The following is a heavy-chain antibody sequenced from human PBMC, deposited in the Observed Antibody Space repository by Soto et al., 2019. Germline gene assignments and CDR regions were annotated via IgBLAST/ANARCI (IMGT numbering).Heavy chain of an antibody. CDR2: IYYSGST. CDR1: GGSISSSSYY. V-gene: IGHV4-39*01. J-gene: IGHJ4*02. Sequence: QLQLQESGPGLVKPSETLSLTCTVSGGSISSSSYYWGWIRQPPGKVLEWIGSIYYSGSTYYNPSLKSRVTISVDTSKNQFSLKLSSVTAADTAVYYCARLSGGAYDDYDPYYFDYWGQGTLVTVSS. D-gene: IGHD4-17*01. CDR3: ARLSGGAYDDYDPYYFDY.